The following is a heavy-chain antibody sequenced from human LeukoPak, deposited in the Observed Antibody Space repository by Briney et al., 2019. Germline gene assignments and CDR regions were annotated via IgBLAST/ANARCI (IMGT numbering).Heavy chain of an antibody. CDR3: ARHQYGSVVTLRNFDY. CDR2: IYYSGST. CDR1: GGSISSSSYY. Sequence: PSETLSLTCTVSGGSISSSSYYWGWIRQPPGKGLEWIGSIYYSGSTYYNPSLKSRVTISVDTSKNQFSLKLSSVTAADTAVYYCARHQYGSVVTLRNFDYWGQGTLVTVSS. J-gene: IGHJ4*02. D-gene: IGHD4-23*01. V-gene: IGHV4-39*01.